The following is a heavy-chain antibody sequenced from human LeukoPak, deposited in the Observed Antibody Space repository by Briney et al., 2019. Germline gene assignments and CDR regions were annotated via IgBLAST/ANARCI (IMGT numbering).Heavy chain of an antibody. J-gene: IGHJ4*02. CDR1: GFTFSSYA. D-gene: IGHD2-2*01. CDR3: AKGYCSSTSCTIFDY. Sequence: GGSLRLSCAASGFTFSSYAMSWVRQAPGKGLEWVSAISGSGGSTYYADSVKGRFTISRDNSKNTLYLQMNSLRAEDTAVYYCAKGYCSSTSCTIFDYWGQGTLVTVSS. V-gene: IGHV3-23*01. CDR2: ISGSGGST.